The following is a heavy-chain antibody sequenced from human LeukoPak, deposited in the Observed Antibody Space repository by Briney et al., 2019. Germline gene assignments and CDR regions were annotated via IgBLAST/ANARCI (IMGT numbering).Heavy chain of an antibody. V-gene: IGHV4-4*07. CDR3: ARVRRGDIVVVPAAIRGDAFDI. CDR2: IYTSGST. D-gene: IGHD2-2*01. Sequence: SETLSLTCTVSGGSISSYYWSWIRQPAGKGLEWIGRIYTSGSTNYNPSLKSRVTMSVDTSKNQSSLKLSSVTAADTAVYYCARVRRGDIVVVPAAIRGDAFDIWGQGTMVTVSS. J-gene: IGHJ3*02. CDR1: GGSISSYY.